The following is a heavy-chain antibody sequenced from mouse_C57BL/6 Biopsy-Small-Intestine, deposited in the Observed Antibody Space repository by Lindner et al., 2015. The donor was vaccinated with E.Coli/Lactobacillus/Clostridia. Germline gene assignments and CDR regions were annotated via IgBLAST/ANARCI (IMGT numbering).Heavy chain of an antibody. Sequence: VQLQESGAELVRPGTSVKVSCKASGYAFTTYLIEWVKQRPGQGLEWIGVTNPGSGSTNYNEKFKGKATLTADKSSSTAYMQLSSLTSEDSAVYFCARNYGSSWRVDYWGQGTTLTVSS. V-gene: IGHV1-54*01. J-gene: IGHJ2*01. D-gene: IGHD1-1*01. CDR3: ARNYGSSWRVDY. CDR2: TNPGSGST. CDR1: GYAFTTYL.